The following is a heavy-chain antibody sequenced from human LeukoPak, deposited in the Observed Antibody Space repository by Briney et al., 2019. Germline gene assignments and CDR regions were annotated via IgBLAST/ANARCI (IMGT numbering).Heavy chain of an antibody. V-gene: IGHV3-30*02. CDR2: IRYDGSNK. D-gene: IGHD4-11*01. CDR1: GFNFSSYG. CDR3: AKDDSNSNAFDI. J-gene: IGHJ3*02. Sequence: PGGSLRLSCAASGFNFSSYGMHWVRRAPGKGLEWVAFIRYDGSNKYYADSVKGRFTISRDNSKNTLYLQMNSLRAEDTAVYYCAKDDSNSNAFDIWGQGTMVTVSS.